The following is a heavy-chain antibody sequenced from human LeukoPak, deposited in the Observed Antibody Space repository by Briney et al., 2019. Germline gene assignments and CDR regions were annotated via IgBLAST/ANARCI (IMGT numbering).Heavy chain of an antibody. CDR1: GFTFSSYS. D-gene: IGHD6-13*01. V-gene: IGHV3-21*01. J-gene: IGHJ4*02. CDR2: ISSSSSYI. Sequence: GGSLRLSCAASGFTFSSYSMNWVRQAPGKGLEWVSSISSSSSYIYYADSVKGRFTISRDNAKNSLYLQMNSLRAEDTAVYYCARDRDSSWYPYFESWGQGTLVTVSS. CDR3: ARDRDSSWYPYFES.